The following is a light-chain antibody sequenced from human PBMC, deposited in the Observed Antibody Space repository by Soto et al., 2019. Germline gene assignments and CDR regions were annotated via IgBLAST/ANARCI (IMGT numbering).Light chain of an antibody. Sequence: DIVLTQSPTTLSLSPGERASFSCRASQNVDTSLAWYQQRPGRAPRLLMSEASRRAAGIPVRFSGSGSGTDFTLTITSLEPEDVAVYYCQQRYNWHRTFGDGTRVEI. V-gene: IGKV3-11*01. CDR1: QNVDTS. J-gene: IGKJ4*01. CDR2: EAS. CDR3: QQRYNWHRT.